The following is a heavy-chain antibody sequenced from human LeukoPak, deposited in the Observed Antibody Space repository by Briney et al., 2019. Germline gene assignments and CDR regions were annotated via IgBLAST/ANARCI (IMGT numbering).Heavy chain of an antibody. D-gene: IGHD2-15*01. V-gene: IGHV1-8*01. CDR3: AKEGYCSGGSCYDYDAFDI. Sequence: ASVKVSCKASGYTFTSYDINWVRQATGQGLEWMGWMNPNSGNTGYAQKFQGRVTMTRNTSISTAYMELSSLRSEDTAVYYCAKEGYCSGGSCYDYDAFDIWGQGTMVTVSS. CDR1: GYTFTSYD. CDR2: MNPNSGNT. J-gene: IGHJ3*02.